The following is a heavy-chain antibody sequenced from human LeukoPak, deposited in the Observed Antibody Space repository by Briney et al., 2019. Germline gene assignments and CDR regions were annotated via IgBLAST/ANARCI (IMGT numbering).Heavy chain of an antibody. CDR2: IYYSGST. Sequence: SETLSLTCTVSGGSISSYYWSWIRQPPGKGLEWIGYIYYSGSTNYNPSLKGRVTISVDTSKNQFSLKLTSVTAADTAVYYCARARGATIFQSAFDIWGQGTMVTVSS. V-gene: IGHV4-59*01. J-gene: IGHJ3*02. CDR3: ARARGATIFQSAFDI. CDR1: GGSISSYY. D-gene: IGHD5-24*01.